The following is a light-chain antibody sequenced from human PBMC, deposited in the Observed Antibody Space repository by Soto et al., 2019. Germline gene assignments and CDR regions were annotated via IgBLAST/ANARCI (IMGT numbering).Light chain of an antibody. J-gene: IGKJ1*01. CDR1: QSVSSN. Sequence: EIVMTQSPATLSVSPGERATLSCRASQSVSSNLAWYQQKPGQAPRLLIYGASTRATGIPARFSGSGSGTDFTLTISSLQSEDFAVYYCQQNNNWPPMAFGQGTKVEIK. CDR2: GAS. CDR3: QQNNNWPPMA. V-gene: IGKV3-15*01.